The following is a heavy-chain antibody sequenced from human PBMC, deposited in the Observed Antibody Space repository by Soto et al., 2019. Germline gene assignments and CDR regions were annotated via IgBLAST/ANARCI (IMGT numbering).Heavy chain of an antibody. CDR2: IIPIFGTA. CDR1: GGTFSSYA. J-gene: IGHJ3*02. V-gene: IGHV1-69*06. D-gene: IGHD6-13*01. Sequence: KVSCKASGGTFSSYAISWVRQAPGQGLEWMGGIIPIFGTANYAQKFHGRVTITADKSTSTAYMELSSLRSEDTAVYYCARDKVKYSSSWPDAFDIWGQGTMVTVSS. CDR3: ARDKVKYSSSWPDAFDI.